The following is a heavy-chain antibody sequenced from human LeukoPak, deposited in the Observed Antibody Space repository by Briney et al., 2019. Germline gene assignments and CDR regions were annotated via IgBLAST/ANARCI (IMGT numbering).Heavy chain of an antibody. Sequence: GGSLRLSCAASGFTVSRNYMSGVPQAPGKALEWVLVMYCCGSTYYADSVKGQFTIPRDNPKTTLYLQMNSLRAEDPAVYYCARAVVVPAATYYYYYMDVWGKETTVTVSS. CDR3: ARAVVVPAATYYYYYMDV. CDR2: MYCCGST. D-gene: IGHD2-2*01. J-gene: IGHJ6*03. CDR1: GFTVSRNY. V-gene: IGHV3-66*03.